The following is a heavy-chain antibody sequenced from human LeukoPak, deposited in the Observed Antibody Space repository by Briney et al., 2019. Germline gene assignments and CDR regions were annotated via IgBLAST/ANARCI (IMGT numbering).Heavy chain of an antibody. V-gene: IGHV4-59*01. CDR1: GCSISSYY. Sequence: PSETLSLTCTVSGCSISSYYWSWMRQPPGQGLEWIGYIYYSGSTNYNPSLKSRVTISVDTSKNQFSLKLTSVTAADTAVYYFARAHKLNAFDIWGQGTMVTVSS. J-gene: IGHJ3*02. CDR3: ARAHKLNAFDI. D-gene: IGHD1-1*01. CDR2: IYYSGST.